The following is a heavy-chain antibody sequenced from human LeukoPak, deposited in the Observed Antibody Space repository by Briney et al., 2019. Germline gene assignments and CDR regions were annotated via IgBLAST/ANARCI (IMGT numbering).Heavy chain of an antibody. CDR1: GYTFSGAN. J-gene: IGHJ4*02. Sequence: GASLWVSSAASGYTFSGANMQGGSQTPGQGLWRMGWIKPDSGATTDEQKFQGRVTMTRDTSISTAYIELSRLRSDDTAVYYGASGYGTGGYTEPFVDYWGQGTLVTVSS. CDR2: IKPDSGAT. V-gene: IGHV1-2*02. CDR3: ASGYGTGGYTEPFVDY. D-gene: IGHD3-10*01.